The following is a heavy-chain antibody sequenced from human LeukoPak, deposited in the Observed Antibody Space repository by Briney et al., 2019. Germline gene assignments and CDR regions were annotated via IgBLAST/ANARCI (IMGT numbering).Heavy chain of an antibody. CDR1: GGSISTYY. CDR3: ARSPHNSAWYEKRFDP. J-gene: IGHJ5*02. D-gene: IGHD6-19*01. Sequence: SETLSLTCTVSGGSISTYYWSWIRQSPGKGLEWIADISASGGTNYNPSLESRVTVSIDSSKNQFSLKLSSVTAADTAVFYCARSPHNSAWYEKRFDPWGQGTLVTVSS. V-gene: IGHV4-4*08. CDR2: ISASGGT.